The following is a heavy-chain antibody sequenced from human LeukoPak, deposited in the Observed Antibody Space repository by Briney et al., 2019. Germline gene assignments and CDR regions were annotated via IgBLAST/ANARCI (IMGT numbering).Heavy chain of an antibody. CDR3: ARPRGCGSSRCNNFDY. V-gene: IGHV3-7*01. Sequence: GGSLRLSCSVSGFIFRDFSMSWVRQAPGKGLEWVAKMNEYGSEIFYVDSVKGRFTISRDNGKNSLYLQMNRLRAEDTAVYYCARPRGCGSSRCNNFDYWGQGTLVTVSS. CDR2: MNEYGSEI. D-gene: IGHD2-2*01. CDR1: GFIFRDFS. J-gene: IGHJ4*02.